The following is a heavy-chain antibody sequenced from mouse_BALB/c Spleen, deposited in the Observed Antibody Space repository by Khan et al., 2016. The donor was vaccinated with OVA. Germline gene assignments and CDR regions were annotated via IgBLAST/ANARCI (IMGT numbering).Heavy chain of an antibody. Sequence: EVELVESGGGLVKPGGSLKLSCAASGFTFSAYIMSWVRQTPEKRLEWVASISIGGNTFYPDSVKGRFTISRDDARNILYLQMSSLRSEDTAMYYCEREDPMITTWFAYWGQGTLVTVSA. J-gene: IGHJ3*01. CDR2: ISIGGNT. CDR3: EREDPMITTWFAY. D-gene: IGHD2-4*01. V-gene: IGHV5-6-5*01. CDR1: GFTFSAYI.